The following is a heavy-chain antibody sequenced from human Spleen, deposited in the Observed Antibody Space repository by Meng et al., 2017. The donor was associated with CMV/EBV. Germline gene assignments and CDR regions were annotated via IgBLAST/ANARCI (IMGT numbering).Heavy chain of an antibody. D-gene: IGHD3-22*01. CDR1: GFTFSSYA. Sequence: GESLKISCAASGFTFSSYAMHWVRQAPGKGLEWVAFIRYDAGSDKYYADSVKGRFTISRDNSKSTLYLQIDSLRLEDTAVYYCAKDRGWGYYDNYLDHWGQGTLVTVSS. J-gene: IGHJ4*02. CDR2: IRYDAGSDK. CDR3: AKDRGWGYYDNYLDH. V-gene: IGHV3-30*02.